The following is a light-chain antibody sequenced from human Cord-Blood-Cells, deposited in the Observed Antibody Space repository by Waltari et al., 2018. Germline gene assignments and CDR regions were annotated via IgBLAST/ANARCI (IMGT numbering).Light chain of an antibody. J-gene: IGLJ3*02. CDR3: YSYASSSTWG. CDR1: SSDVGGYNL. CDR2: EGK. Sequence: QSALTQPASASGSPGPSVTISCTGTSSDVGGYNLVPWYQQHPGKAPKLMVYEGKKPASGVSKRFSGSKSWNTASLTISGLQGEDEADYYCYSYASSSTWGFGGGTKPTVL. V-gene: IGLV2-23*01.